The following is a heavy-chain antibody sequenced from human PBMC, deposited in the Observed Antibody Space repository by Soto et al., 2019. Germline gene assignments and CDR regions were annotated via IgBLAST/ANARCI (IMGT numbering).Heavy chain of an antibody. CDR1: GYTFTSYG. Sequence: ASVKVSCKASGYTFTSYGISWVRQAPGQGLEWMGWISAYNGNTNYAQKLQGRVTMTTDTSTSTAYMELRSLRSDDTAVYYCARSGYYDSSGYSWFDPWGQGTLVTVSS. V-gene: IGHV1-18*04. CDR2: ISAYNGNT. J-gene: IGHJ5*02. CDR3: ARSGYYDSSGYSWFDP. D-gene: IGHD3-22*01.